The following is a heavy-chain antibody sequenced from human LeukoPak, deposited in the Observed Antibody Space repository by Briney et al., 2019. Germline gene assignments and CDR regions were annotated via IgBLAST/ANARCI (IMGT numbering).Heavy chain of an antibody. CDR3: ARHSPVAATIFYF. CDR2: IYYSGST. D-gene: IGHD2-15*01. V-gene: IGHV4-30-4*08. J-gene: IGHJ4*02. Sequence: SQTLSLTCTVSGGSISSGDYYWSWIRQPPGKGLEWIGYIYYSGSTYYNPSLKSRVTISVDTSKNQFSLKLSSVTAADTAFYYCARHSPVAATIFYFWGQGTLVTVSS. CDR1: GGSISSGDYY.